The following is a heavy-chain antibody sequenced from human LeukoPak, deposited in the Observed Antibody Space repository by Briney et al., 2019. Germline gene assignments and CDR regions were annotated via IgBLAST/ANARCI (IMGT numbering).Heavy chain of an antibody. D-gene: IGHD2-15*01. CDR1: GYTFTGYY. CDR2: INPNSGGT. CDR3: ARGPPGYCSGGRCYWYYYYMDV. V-gene: IGHV1-2*02. J-gene: IGHJ6*03. Sequence: GASVKVSCKASGYTFTGYYMHWVRQAPGQGLEWMGWINPNSGGTNYAQKFQGRVTMTRDTSISTAYMELSRLRSDDTAVYYCARGPPGYCSGGRCYWYYYYMDVWGKGTTVTISS.